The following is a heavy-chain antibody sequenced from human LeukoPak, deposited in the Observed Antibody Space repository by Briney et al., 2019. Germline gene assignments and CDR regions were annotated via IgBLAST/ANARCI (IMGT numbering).Heavy chain of an antibody. CDR1: GGSFSGYY. J-gene: IGHJ6*02. Sequence: PSETLSLTCAVYGGSFSGYYWSWIRQPPGKGLEWIGEINHSGSTNYNPSLKSRVTISVDTSKNQFSLKLSSVTAADTAVYYCARLNLESIAAAGYYYYYGMDVWGQGTTVTVSS. V-gene: IGHV4-34*01. CDR2: INHSGST. D-gene: IGHD6-13*01. CDR3: ARLNLESIAAAGYYYYYGMDV.